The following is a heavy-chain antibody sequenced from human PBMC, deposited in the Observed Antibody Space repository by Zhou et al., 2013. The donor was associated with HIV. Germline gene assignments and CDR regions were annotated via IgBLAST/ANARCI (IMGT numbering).Heavy chain of an antibody. D-gene: IGHD3-9*01. V-gene: IGHV1-69*11. CDR1: GAPFSSFA. CDR2: IIPILGTP. CDR3: ATEYFQLFNPYPDPHYSYGMDV. J-gene: IGHJ6*02. Sequence: QVQLVQSGAEVKKPGSSVKVSCKTSGAPFSSFAFNWMRQAPGQGLEWVGGIIPILGTPNYAQKFLGRVAISADEPSATVYLELSGLRSGDTAVYYCATEYFQLFNPYPDPHYSYGMDVWGQGTTVTVSS.